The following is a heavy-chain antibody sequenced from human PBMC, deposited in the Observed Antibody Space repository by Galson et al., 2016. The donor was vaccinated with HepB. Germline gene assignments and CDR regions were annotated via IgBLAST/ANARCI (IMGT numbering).Heavy chain of an antibody. Sequence: SLRLSCAASGFTVSSNYMSWVRQAPGKGLEWVSVIFGGGNTYYADSVKGRFTISRDNSKNTLYLQMNRLRADDTAAYYCARGGSSGWMGWFDPWGQGPRSPSPQ. CDR2: IFGGGNT. J-gene: IGHJ5*02. CDR3: ARGGSSGWMGWFDP. D-gene: IGHD6-19*01. V-gene: IGHV3-66*01. CDR1: GFTVSSNY.